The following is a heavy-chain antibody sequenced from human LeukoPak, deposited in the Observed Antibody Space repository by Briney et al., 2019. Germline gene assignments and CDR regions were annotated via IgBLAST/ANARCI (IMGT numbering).Heavy chain of an antibody. CDR2: IYYSGST. V-gene: IGHV4-59*01. D-gene: IGHD6-19*01. Sequence: PSETLSLACTVSGGSINSYYWSWIRQPPGKGLEWVGYIYYSGSTNYKPSLKRRVTISVDTSKNQFSLKVSSVTAADTAVYYCASSRSSSGWSLIGYWGQGALVTVSS. CDR1: GGSINSYY. CDR3: ASSRSSSGWSLIGY. J-gene: IGHJ4*02.